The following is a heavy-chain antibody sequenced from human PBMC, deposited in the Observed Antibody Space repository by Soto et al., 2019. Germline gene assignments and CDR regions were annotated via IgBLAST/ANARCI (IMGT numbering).Heavy chain of an antibody. Sequence: QVQLVESGGGVVQPGRSLRLSCAASGFTFSSYAMHWVRQAPGKGLEWVAVISYDGSNKNYADSVKGRFTISRDNSKNTQYLQMNSLRGEDTAVYNCARETGLPAATPYFDYWGQGTLVTVSS. V-gene: IGHV3-30-3*01. J-gene: IGHJ4*02. CDR3: ARETGLPAATPYFDY. CDR2: ISYDGSNK. D-gene: IGHD2-2*01. CDR1: GFTFSSYA.